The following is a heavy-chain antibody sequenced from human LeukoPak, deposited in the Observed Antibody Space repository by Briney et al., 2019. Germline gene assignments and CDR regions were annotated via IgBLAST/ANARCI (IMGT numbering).Heavy chain of an antibody. Sequence: KPGGSLRLSCAASGSTFSSYAMNWVRQAPGKGLEWVSSVSSSSTNKFYADSVKGRFTISRDDAKYSLYLQMNSLRVEDTAVYYCAREDFMATSGTTFDIWGQGTMVSVSS. CDR1: GSTFSSYA. V-gene: IGHV3-21*01. CDR2: VSSSSTNK. D-gene: IGHD1-1*01. CDR3: AREDFMATSGTTFDI. J-gene: IGHJ3*02.